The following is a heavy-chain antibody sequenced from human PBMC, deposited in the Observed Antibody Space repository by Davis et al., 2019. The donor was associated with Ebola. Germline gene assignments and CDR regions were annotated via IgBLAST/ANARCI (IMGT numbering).Heavy chain of an antibody. Sequence: MPSETLSLTCTVSGSSISSDDYYWTWIRQHPGKGLEWIGYISYGGSTYYNPFLKSRVTISVDTSKNQFSLKLSSVTAADTAVYYCASWGREGYWGQGTLVTVSS. D-gene: IGHD3-16*01. CDR3: ASWGREGY. J-gene: IGHJ4*02. CDR1: GSSISSDDYY. V-gene: IGHV4-31*03. CDR2: ISYGGST.